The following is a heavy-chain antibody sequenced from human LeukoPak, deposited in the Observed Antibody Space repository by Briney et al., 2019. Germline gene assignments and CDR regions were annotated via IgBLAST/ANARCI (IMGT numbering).Heavy chain of an antibody. CDR2: ISSNGGST. Sequence: PGGSLRLSCAASGFIFSSYAMHWVRQAPGKGLEYVSAISSNGGSTYYANSVKGRFTSSRDNSKNTLYLQMGSLRAEDMAVYYCAREVAYCGGDCYRSYDYWGQGTLVTVSS. V-gene: IGHV3-64*01. J-gene: IGHJ4*02. D-gene: IGHD2-21*02. CDR1: GFIFSSYA. CDR3: AREVAYCGGDCYRSYDY.